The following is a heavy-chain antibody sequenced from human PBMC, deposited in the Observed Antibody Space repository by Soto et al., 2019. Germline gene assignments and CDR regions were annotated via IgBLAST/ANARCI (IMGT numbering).Heavy chain of an antibody. CDR1: GYTFTSYG. CDR2: ISAYNGNT. D-gene: IGHD2-15*01. CDR3: ARVVEHTYYYYYYYMDV. V-gene: IGHV1-18*01. J-gene: IGHJ6*03. Sequence: ASVKVSCKASGYTFTSYGISWVRQAPGQGLEWMGWISAYNGNTNYAQKLQGRVTMTTDTSTSTAYMELRSLRSDDTAVEYCARVVEHTYYYYYYYMDVWGKGTTVTVSS.